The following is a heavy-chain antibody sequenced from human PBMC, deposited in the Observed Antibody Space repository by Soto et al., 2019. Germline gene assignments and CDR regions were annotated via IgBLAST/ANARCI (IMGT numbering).Heavy chain of an antibody. J-gene: IGHJ4*02. CDR1: GDSISSGGSS. CDR3: ARERDYGDRFFDY. D-gene: IGHD4-17*01. V-gene: IGHV4-30-2*01. CDR2: INHSGGT. Sequence: QLQLQESGSGLVKPSQTLSLTCAVSGDSISSGGSSWSWIRQPPEKGLEWIGYINHSGGTYYNPSLKSPVTISVDRSKNPFSLKLSSVTAADSAVYYCARERDYGDRFFDYWGQGTLVTVSS.